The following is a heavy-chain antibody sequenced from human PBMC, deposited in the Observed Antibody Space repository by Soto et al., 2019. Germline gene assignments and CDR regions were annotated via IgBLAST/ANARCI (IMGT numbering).Heavy chain of an antibody. J-gene: IGHJ6*02. V-gene: IGHV3-33*01. CDR3: ARESPGRGYYYGMDV. CDR2: IWYDGSIK. Sequence: GGSLRLSXAASGFTFSNYDMHWVRQAPGKGLEWVTVIWYDGSIKYYADSVKGRFTISRDNSKKTLYLQMNSLRAEDTAVYYCARESPGRGYYYGMDVWGQGTTVTVSS. CDR1: GFTFSNYD.